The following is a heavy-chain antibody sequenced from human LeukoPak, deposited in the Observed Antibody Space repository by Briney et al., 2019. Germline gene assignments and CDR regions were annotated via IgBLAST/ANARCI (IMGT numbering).Heavy chain of an antibody. J-gene: IGHJ6*02. D-gene: IGHD6-6*01. Sequence: ASVKVSCKASGYTFTSYGISWVRQAPGQGLEWMGWISAYNGNTNYAQKLQGRVTMTTDTSTSTAYMELRSLRSDDTAVYYCARDNSRYSSSPASAYYGMDVWDQGTTVTVSS. CDR2: ISAYNGNT. CDR3: ARDNSRYSSSPASAYYGMDV. CDR1: GYTFTSYG. V-gene: IGHV1-18*01.